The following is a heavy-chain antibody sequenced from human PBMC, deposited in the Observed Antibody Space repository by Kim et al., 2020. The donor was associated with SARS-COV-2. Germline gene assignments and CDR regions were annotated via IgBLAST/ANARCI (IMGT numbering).Heavy chain of an antibody. J-gene: IGHJ4*02. V-gene: IGHV3-74*01. D-gene: IGHD5-18*01. Sequence: DSVKGRFTRSRDTAKNTLYLQMNSLRAEDTAVYYCARDIEDTAMVRPFDYWGQRTLVTVSS. CDR3: ARDIEDTAMVRPFDY.